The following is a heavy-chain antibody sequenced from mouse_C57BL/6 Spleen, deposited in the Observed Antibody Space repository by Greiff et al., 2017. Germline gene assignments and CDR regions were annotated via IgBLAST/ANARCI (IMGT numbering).Heavy chain of an antibody. CDR3: AKEDYDERAFAY. D-gene: IGHD2-4*01. Sequence: QVQLKESGPCLAAPSQSLSITTPLTSFSSASYGVSLVRQPPGKGLEWLGVRWGDGSTNYHSALISRLSISKDNSKSQVFLKLNSLQTDDTATYYCAKEDYDERAFAYRRPADLVPASA. CDR2: RWGDGST. V-gene: IGHV2-3*01. CDR1: SFSSASYG. J-gene: IGHJ3*01.